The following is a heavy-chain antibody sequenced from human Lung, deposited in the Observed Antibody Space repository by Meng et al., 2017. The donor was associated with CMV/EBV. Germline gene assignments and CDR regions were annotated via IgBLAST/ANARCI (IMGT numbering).Heavy chain of an antibody. CDR3: LRRSGGSV. CDR2: IPHRGSS. CDR1: GDSINNHNW. V-gene: IGHV4-4*02. Sequence: QVQLRESGPALGKPSETLSLTCAVSGDSINNHNWWAWVRQPPGKGLEWIGEIPHRGSSAYNPSLKSRVSMSIDKSKNQFSLKLTSVTAADTAVYHCLRRSGGSVWGQGTLVTVSS. D-gene: IGHD3-10*01. J-gene: IGHJ1*01.